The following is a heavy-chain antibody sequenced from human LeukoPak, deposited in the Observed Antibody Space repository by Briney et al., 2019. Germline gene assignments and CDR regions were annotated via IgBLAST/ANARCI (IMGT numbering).Heavy chain of an antibody. CDR2: IYYSGST. CDR3: ARLFATGMVDY. J-gene: IGHJ4*02. CDR1: GGSISGYY. D-gene: IGHD1-1*01. V-gene: IGHV4-59*08. Sequence: PSETLSLTCTVSGGSISGYYWSWIRQPPGKGLEWIGYIYYSGSTNYNPSLKSRVTISVDTSKNQFSLKLSSVTAADTAVYYCARLFATGMVDYWGQGTLVTVSS.